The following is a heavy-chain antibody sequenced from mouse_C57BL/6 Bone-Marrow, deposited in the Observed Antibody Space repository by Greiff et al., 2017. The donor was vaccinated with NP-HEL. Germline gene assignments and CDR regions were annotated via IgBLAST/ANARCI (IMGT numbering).Heavy chain of an antibody. D-gene: IGHD5-1-1*01. J-gene: IGHJ3*01. CDR3: ARGYTWAY. Sequence: QVQLQQPGAELVKPGASVKLSCKASGYTFTSYWMQWVKQRPGQGLEWIGEIDPSDSYTNYNQKFKGKATLTVDTSSSTAYMQLSSLTSEDSAVDYGARGYTWAYWGQGTLGTGSA. CDR2: IDPSDSYT. V-gene: IGHV1-50*01. CDR1: GYTFTSYW.